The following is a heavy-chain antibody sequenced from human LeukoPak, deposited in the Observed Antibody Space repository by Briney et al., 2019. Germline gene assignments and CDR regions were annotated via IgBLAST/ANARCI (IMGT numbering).Heavy chain of an antibody. CDR1: GFTFSDYY. J-gene: IGHJ4*02. V-gene: IGHV3-23*01. CDR3: AKTPPSSGWYVNYFDY. D-gene: IGHD6-19*01. CDR2: ISGSGGST. Sequence: PGGSLRLSCAASGFTFSDYYMSWIRQAPGKGLEWVSSISGSGGSTYYADSVKGRFTISRDNSKNTLYLQMNSLRAEDTAVYYCAKTPPSSGWYVNYFDYWGQGTLVTVSS.